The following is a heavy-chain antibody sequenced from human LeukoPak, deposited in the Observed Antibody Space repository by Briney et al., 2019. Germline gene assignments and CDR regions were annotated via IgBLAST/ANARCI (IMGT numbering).Heavy chain of an antibody. Sequence: SETLSLTCTVSGGSVSDYYWSWIRQPPGKGLEWIGYIYYTGSTNYNPSLKSRVTMSVDTSKNQFSLNLKSVTPEDTAVYYCARNLIPEQLVLNFWGQGTLVTVSS. CDR1: GGSVSDYY. CDR3: ARNLIPEQLVLNF. J-gene: IGHJ4*02. CDR2: IYYTGST. V-gene: IGHV4-59*02. D-gene: IGHD6-13*01.